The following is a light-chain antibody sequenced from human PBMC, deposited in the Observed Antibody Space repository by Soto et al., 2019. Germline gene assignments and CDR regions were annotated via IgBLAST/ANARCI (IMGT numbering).Light chain of an antibody. CDR1: QGVTTN. V-gene: IGKV3D-11*03. Sequence: EIVMTQSPDTLSVSPGERATLSCRAGQGVTTNFAWYQQKSGQSPRLLIYDVSNRATGIPARFSGSGSGTDFTLTISSLEPEDFAVYYCQQRGTFGGGTKVEIK. CDR2: DVS. CDR3: QQRGT. J-gene: IGKJ4*01.